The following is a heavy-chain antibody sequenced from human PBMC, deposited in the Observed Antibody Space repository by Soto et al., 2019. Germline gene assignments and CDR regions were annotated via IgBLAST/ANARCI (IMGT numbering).Heavy chain of an antibody. CDR3: ARGGPYTAPYYYCGMDV. J-gene: IGHJ6*02. CDR2: IYYSGST. CDR1: GGSISSYY. D-gene: IGHD2-21*02. V-gene: IGHV4-59*01. Sequence: SETLSLTCTVSGGSISSYYWSWIRQPPGKGLEWIGYIYYSGSTNYNPSLKSRVTISVDTSKNQFSLKLSSVTAADTAVYYCARGGPYTAPYYYCGMDVWGQGTTVTVSS.